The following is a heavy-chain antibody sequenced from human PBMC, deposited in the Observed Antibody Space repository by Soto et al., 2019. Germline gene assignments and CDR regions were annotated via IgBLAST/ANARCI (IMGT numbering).Heavy chain of an antibody. D-gene: IGHD1-26*01. CDR3: ARIKGPVGATTYYYYGMDV. CDR2: IDWDDDK. Sequence: GSGPTLVNPTQTLTLTCTFSGFSLSTSGMCVSWIRQPPGKALEWLALIDWDDDKYYSTSLKTRLTISKDTSKNQVVLTMTNMDPVDTATYYCARIKGPVGATTYYYYGMDVWGQGTTVTVSS. CDR1: GFSLSTSGMC. J-gene: IGHJ6*02. V-gene: IGHV2-70*01.